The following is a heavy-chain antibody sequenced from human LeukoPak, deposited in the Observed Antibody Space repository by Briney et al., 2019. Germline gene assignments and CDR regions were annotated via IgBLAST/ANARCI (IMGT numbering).Heavy chain of an antibody. D-gene: IGHD6-13*01. V-gene: IGHV1-46*01. J-gene: IGHJ4*02. Sequence: ASVKVSCKASGYTFTSYYMHWVRQAPGQGLEWMGIINPSGGSTSYAQKFQGRVTMTEDTSTDTAYMELSSLRSEDTAVYYCATVTSPGIAAALIDYWGQGTLVTVSS. CDR2: INPSGGST. CDR1: GYTFTSYY. CDR3: ATVTSPGIAAALIDY.